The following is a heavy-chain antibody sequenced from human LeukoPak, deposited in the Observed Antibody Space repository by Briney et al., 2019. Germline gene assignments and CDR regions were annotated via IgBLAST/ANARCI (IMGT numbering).Heavy chain of an antibody. CDR1: GFSFSTYW. CDR2: INPGSGEK. J-gene: IGHJ4*02. V-gene: IGHV3-7*01. D-gene: IGHD4-17*01. Sequence: PGGSLRLSCAASGFSFSTYWMAWVRQAPGKGLEWVANINPGSGEKYYVDSVKGRFTISRDDAKTSLYLQMNSLRAEDTAVYFCARVPFDYGDYALDFWGQGTLVTVSS. CDR3: ARVPFDYGDYALDF.